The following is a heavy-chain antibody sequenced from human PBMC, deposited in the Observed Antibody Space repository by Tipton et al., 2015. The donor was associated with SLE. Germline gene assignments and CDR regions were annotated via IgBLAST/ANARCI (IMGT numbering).Heavy chain of an antibody. CDR1: GFTFRSYW. Sequence: SLRLSCAASGFTFRSYWMSWVRQAPGKGLEWVASIKEDGSEKNYVDSVKGRFTISRDNAKNSLYLQMNSLRAEDTAVYYCARLPYYYDSSGYNCFDPWGQGTLVTVSS. CDR3: ARLPYYYDSSGYNCFDP. CDR2: IKEDGSEK. D-gene: IGHD3-22*01. J-gene: IGHJ5*02. V-gene: IGHV3-7*01.